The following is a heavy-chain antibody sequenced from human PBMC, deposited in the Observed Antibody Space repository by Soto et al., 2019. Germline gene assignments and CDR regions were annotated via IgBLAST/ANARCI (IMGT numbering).Heavy chain of an antibody. Sequence: SETLSLTCTVSGGSISSGAYYWVWIRQPPGKGLEWIGHVYCCGSTYYSPSLKSRVTMTGDTTKNQFSLKLSSVTDADTAVDYCAGAPLYYSTHYYYYCGMDVWGQGTTVTVSS. V-gene: IGHV4-30-4*01. D-gene: IGHD4-4*01. J-gene: IGHJ6*02. CDR1: GGSISSGAYY. CDR2: VYCCGST. CDR3: AGAPLYYSTHYYYYCGMDV.